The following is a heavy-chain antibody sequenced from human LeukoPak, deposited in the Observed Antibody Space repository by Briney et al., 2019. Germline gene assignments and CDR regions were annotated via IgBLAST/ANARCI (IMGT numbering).Heavy chain of an antibody. V-gene: IGHV3-30*02. Sequence: GGSLRLSCSASGLTFNTYGMHWVRQAPGKGLEWVAFIRYDGSNKYYADSVKGRFTISRDNSKNTLYLQMNSLRAEDTAVYYCAKDRYSSSWSAQDAFDIWGQGTMVTVSS. J-gene: IGHJ3*02. CDR1: GLTFNTYG. D-gene: IGHD6-13*01. CDR3: AKDRYSSSWSAQDAFDI. CDR2: IRYDGSNK.